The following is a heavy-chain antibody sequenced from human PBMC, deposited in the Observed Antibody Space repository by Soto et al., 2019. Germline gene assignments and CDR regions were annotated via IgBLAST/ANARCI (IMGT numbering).Heavy chain of an antibody. J-gene: IGHJ6*02. CDR1: GGSISSYY. V-gene: IGHV4-59*08. D-gene: IGHD3-22*01. Sequence: TSETLPLTCTVSGGSISSYYWSWIRQPPGKGLEWIGYIYYSGSTNYNPSLKSRVTISVDTSKNQFSLKLSSVTAADTAVYYCARVLFYYDSSGYLQPLYYYYYGLDVWGQGTTVTVSS. CDR3: ARVLFYYDSSGYLQPLYYYYYGLDV. CDR2: IYYSGST.